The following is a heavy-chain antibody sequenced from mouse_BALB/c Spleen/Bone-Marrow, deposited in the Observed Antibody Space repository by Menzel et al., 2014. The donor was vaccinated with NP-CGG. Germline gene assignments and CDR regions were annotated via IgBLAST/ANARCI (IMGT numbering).Heavy chain of an antibody. CDR3: ARDYYGSSYFDY. Sequence: VQLQESGPGLVAPSQSLSITCTVSGFTLTSYGVHWVRQPPGKGLEWLGVICAGGSTNYNSALMSRLSISKDNSKSQVFLKMNSLQTDDTAMYYCARDYYGSSYFDYWGQGTTLTVSS. CDR2: ICAGGST. J-gene: IGHJ2*01. V-gene: IGHV2-9*02. CDR1: GFTLTSYG. D-gene: IGHD1-1*01.